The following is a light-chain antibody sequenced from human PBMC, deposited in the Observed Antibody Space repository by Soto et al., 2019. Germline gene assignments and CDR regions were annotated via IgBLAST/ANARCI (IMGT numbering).Light chain of an antibody. V-gene: IGLV1-40*01. CDR1: SSNIGAGYH. CDR3: QSYDSSLSSHVV. CDR2: ANI. J-gene: IGLJ2*01. Sequence: QAVVTQPPSVSGAPGQRVTISCTGSSSNIGAGYHVHWYQQLPGTATKLLIYANINRPSGVPDRFSGSKSGTSASLAITGLQAEDEADYYCQSYDSSLSSHVVFGGGTKLTVL.